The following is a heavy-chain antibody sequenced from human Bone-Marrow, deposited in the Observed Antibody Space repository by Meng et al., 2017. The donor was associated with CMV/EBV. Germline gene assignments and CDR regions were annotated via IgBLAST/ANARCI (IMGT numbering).Heavy chain of an antibody. Sequence: SGPTLVKPTQTLTLTCTSSGFSLSTSGVGVGWIRQPPGKALEWLALIYWNDDKRYSPSLKSRLTITKDTSKNQVVLTMTNMDPVDTATYYCAHLYYDILTGYHRAFDIWGQGTMVTVSS. CDR2: IYWNDDK. V-gene: IGHV2-5*01. CDR3: AHLYYDILTGYHRAFDI. D-gene: IGHD3-9*01. J-gene: IGHJ3*02. CDR1: GFSLSTSGVG.